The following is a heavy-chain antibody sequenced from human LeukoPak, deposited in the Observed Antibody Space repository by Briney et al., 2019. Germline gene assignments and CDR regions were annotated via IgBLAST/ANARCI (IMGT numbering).Heavy chain of an antibody. CDR1: GGSITSSY. V-gene: IGHV4-59*01. CDR2: IHYTGST. D-gene: IGHD3-9*01. Sequence: PAETLSLTCTVYGGSITSSYWCWIRQSPGKGLEWIGYIHYTGSTNYNPSLKSRVTMLIDTSKNQFSLKLSSVTAADTAVYYCARGRYSAGDNWFDPWGQGTLVTVSS. J-gene: IGHJ5*02. CDR3: ARGRYSAGDNWFDP.